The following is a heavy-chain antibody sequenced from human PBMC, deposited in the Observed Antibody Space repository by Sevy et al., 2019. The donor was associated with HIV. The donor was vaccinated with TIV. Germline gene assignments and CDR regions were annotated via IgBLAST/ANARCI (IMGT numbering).Heavy chain of an antibody. Sequence: ASVKVSCKASGYTFTSYGISWVRQAPGQGLEWMGWISAYNGNTNYAQKLRGRVTMTTDTSTSTAYMELRSLRSDDTAVYYCARDIRPGYSSSWAPIDYWGQGTLVTVSS. D-gene: IGHD6-13*01. CDR1: GYTFTSYG. J-gene: IGHJ4*02. CDR3: ARDIRPGYSSSWAPIDY. V-gene: IGHV1-18*01. CDR2: ISAYNGNT.